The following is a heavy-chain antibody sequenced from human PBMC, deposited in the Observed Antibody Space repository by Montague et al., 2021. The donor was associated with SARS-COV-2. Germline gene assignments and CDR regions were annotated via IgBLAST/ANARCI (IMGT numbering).Heavy chain of an antibody. CDR3: ARDDPYCTNGVRYTGNWFDP. D-gene: IGHD2-8*01. CDR2: TYYRSKWYN. Sequence: CAISGDSVSSNRAAWNWIRQSPSRGLEWLGRTYYRSKWYNDYAVSVKSRITINPDTSKNPFSLQLNSVTPKDTAVYYCARDDPYCTNGVRYTGNWFDPWGQGTLVTVSS. CDR1: GDSVSSNRAA. V-gene: IGHV6-1*01. J-gene: IGHJ5*02.